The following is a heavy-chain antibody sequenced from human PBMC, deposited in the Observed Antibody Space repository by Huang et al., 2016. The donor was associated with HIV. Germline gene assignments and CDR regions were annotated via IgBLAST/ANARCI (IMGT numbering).Heavy chain of an antibody. CDR2: VSFCGKM. CDR1: GGSVNIDNYY. V-gene: IGHV4-39*01. D-gene: IGHD2-8*01. CDR3: ARQTAPTNGVYNFFLRY. J-gene: IGHJ4*02. Sequence: LQESGPGLVKPSETLSLKCGVSGGSVNIDNYYWGWIRQSPGKGLEWIWGVSFCGKMFSNPSLSSRVVMSIDTSKKQFSLTLRDVTGADSAIYYCARQTAPTNGVYNFFLRYWGPGSLVTVSS.